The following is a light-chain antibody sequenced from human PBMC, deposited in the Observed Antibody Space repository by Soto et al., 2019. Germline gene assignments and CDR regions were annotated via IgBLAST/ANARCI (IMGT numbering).Light chain of an antibody. CDR2: GTS. V-gene: IGKV3-20*01. Sequence: EIVLTQSPGTLSLSPGERATLSCRASQSVPRSYLAWYQQKPGQAPRLLIYGTSSRATGIPDRFSGSGSGTDFTLTISRLEPEDFAVFYCQQYDIAPFTFGGGPKVDIK. CDR3: QQYDIAPFT. CDR1: QSVPRSY. J-gene: IGKJ4*01.